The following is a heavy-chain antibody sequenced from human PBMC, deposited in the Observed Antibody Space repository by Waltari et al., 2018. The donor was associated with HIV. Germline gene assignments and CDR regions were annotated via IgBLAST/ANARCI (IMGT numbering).Heavy chain of an antibody. D-gene: IGHD6-19*01. Sequence: QVQLQESGPGLVKPSETLSLTCTVSGGSISSYYWSWIRQPPGKGLEWIGYIYYSGSTNYNPSLKSRVTISVDTSKNQFSLKLSSVTAADTAVYYCARGEEQWPQYFQHWGQGTLVTVSS. CDR2: IYYSGST. CDR1: GGSISSYY. CDR3: ARGEEQWPQYFQH. V-gene: IGHV4-59*01. J-gene: IGHJ1*01.